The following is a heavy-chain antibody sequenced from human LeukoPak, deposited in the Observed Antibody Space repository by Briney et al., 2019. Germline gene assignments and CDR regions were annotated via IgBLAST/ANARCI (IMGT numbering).Heavy chain of an antibody. CDR3: ARTIFRIAVADPFDY. Sequence: PSQTLSLTCAISGDGVSSNSAAWNWIRQSPSRGLEWLGRTYYRSKWYNDYAVSVKSRITINPDTSKNQFSLQLNSVTPEDTAVYYCARTIFRIAVADPFDYWGQGTLVTVSS. CDR1: GDGVSSNSAA. J-gene: IGHJ4*02. D-gene: IGHD6-19*01. CDR2: TYYRSKWYN. V-gene: IGHV6-1*01.